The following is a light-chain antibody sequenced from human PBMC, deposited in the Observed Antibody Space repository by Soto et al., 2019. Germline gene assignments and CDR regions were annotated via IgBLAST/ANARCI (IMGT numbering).Light chain of an antibody. Sequence: EIVLTQSPGTLSLSPGERATLSCRASQSGSGSYLAWYQQKPGQAPRLLISGASRRATGIPDRFSGSGSWTDFTLTISSLEPEDFAVYYCQQYGKSPLTFGGGTKVEIK. J-gene: IGKJ4*01. CDR3: QQYGKSPLT. CDR1: QSGSGSY. CDR2: GAS. V-gene: IGKV3-20*01.